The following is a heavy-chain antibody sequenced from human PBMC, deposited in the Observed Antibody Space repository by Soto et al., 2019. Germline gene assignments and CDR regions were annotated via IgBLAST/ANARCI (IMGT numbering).Heavy chain of an antibody. V-gene: IGHV3-53*02. CDR2: TYTGGNS. CDR1: GLSVSDKY. CDR3: AREGYAYGLDF. Sequence: EVQLVQTGGGLIKPGGSLSLSCAASGLSVSDKYMSWVRQAPGKGLEWVSLTYTGGNSYFAHFVKGRFIVSRDISKNTLFLHMNSLAAEDTAVYYCAREGYAYGLDFWGQGSLVTVSS. J-gene: IGHJ4*02. D-gene: IGHD3-10*01.